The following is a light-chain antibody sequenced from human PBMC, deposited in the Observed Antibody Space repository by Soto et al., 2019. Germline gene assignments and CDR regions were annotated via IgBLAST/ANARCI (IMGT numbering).Light chain of an antibody. CDR1: QGISSY. CDR3: QRYNSVPNT. CDR2: GAS. Sequence: DIQMTQSPSSLSASVGYRVTITCRASQGISSYLAWYQQKPGKVPKLLIYGASTLHSGVPSRFSGSGSGTDFTLTINSLQPEDVATYYCQRYNSVPNTFGPGTKVDIK. J-gene: IGKJ3*01. V-gene: IGKV1-27*01.